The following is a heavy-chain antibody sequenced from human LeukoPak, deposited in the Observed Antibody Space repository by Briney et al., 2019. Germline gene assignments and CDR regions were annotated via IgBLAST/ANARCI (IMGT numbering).Heavy chain of an antibody. CDR3: ARVDYYGSGSSAFDY. Sequence: SETLSLTCTVSGGSISSGGYYWSWIRQPPGKGLEWIGYIYHSGSTYYNPSLKSRVTISVDRSKNQFSLKLSSVTAADTAVYYCARVDYYGSGSSAFDYWGQGTLVTVSS. CDR1: GGSISSGGYY. CDR2: IYHSGST. J-gene: IGHJ4*02. V-gene: IGHV4-30-2*01. D-gene: IGHD3-10*01.